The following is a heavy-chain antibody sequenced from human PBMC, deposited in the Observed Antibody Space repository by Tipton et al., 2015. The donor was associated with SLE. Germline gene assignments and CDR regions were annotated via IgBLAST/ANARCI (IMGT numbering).Heavy chain of an antibody. CDR3: ARGELSLDY. CDR1: GYTLTNYG. Sequence: QSGPEVKKPGASVKVSCKTSGYTLTNYGITWVRQAPGQGLEWMGWISAYNGNTNYAQKLQGRVTMTTDTFTTTAYMELRSLRSDDTAVYYCARGELSLDYWGQGSLVTVSS. CDR2: ISAYNGNT. D-gene: IGHD1-26*01. J-gene: IGHJ4*02. V-gene: IGHV1-18*01.